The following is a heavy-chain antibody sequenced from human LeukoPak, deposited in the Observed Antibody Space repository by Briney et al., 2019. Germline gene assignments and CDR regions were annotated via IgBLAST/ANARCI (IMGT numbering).Heavy chain of an antibody. CDR2: MNPSSGKT. D-gene: IGHD4-23*01. Sequence: ASVKVSCKASGYTLTSYDINWVRQATGQGLEWMGWMNPSSGKTGYAQKFQGRISMTRNTSISTAYMELSSLRSEDTAVYYCARETPSRYFDYWGQGTLVTVSS. J-gene: IGHJ4*02. CDR3: ARETPSRYFDY. V-gene: IGHV1-8*01. CDR1: GYTLTSYD.